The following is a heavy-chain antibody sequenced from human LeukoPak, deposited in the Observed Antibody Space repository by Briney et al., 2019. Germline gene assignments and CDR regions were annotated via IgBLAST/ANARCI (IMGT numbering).Heavy chain of an antibody. J-gene: IGHJ3*02. CDR1: GGSISSYY. CDR2: IYYSGST. CDR3: ARQLDTDAFDI. Sequence: SETLSLTCTVSGGSISSYYWSWIRQPPGKGLEWIGYIYYSGSTNYNPSLKSRVTISVDTSKNQFSLKLSSVTAADTAVYYCARQLDTDAFDIWGQGTMVTVSS. D-gene: IGHD3-9*01. V-gene: IGHV4-59*08.